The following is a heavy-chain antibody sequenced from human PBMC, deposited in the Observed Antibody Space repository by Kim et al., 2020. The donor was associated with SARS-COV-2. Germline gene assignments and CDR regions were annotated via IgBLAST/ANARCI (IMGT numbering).Heavy chain of an antibody. Sequence: GGSLRLSCAASGFTFTAYPMNWVRQAPGKGLEWVSGITDSARSTFYADSVKGRFTISRDNSKNMLYLQMNSLRAEDTAAYYCARGGNSYYGFDYWGQGPLVTVSS. J-gene: IGHJ4*02. CDR3: ARGGNSYYGFDY. CDR1: GFTFTAYP. V-gene: IGHV3-23*01. CDR2: ITDSARST. D-gene: IGHD1-26*01.